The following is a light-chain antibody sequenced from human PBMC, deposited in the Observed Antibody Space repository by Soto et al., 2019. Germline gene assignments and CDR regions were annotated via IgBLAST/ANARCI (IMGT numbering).Light chain of an antibody. V-gene: IGKV3-11*01. CDR2: DAS. Sequence: EIVLTQSPATLSLSPVERATLSCRASQTVRNNLAWYQQRPGQAPRLLIYDASSRATGIPARFSGSGSGTDFTLTITRLEPEDSAVYFCQQYTGPPTTFGQGTRLEIK. J-gene: IGKJ5*01. CDR1: QTVRNN. CDR3: QQYTGPPTT.